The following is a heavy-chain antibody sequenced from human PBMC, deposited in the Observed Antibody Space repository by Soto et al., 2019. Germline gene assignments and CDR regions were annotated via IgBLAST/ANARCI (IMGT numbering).Heavy chain of an antibody. V-gene: IGHV3-21*01. J-gene: IGHJ1*01. D-gene: IGHD6-19*01. CDR1: GFTFISYS. CDR3: ARGVAVADEYFQH. CDR2: ISSSSSYI. Sequence: GGSLRLSCAASGFTFISYSMNWVLQAPGKGLEWVSSISSSSSYIYYADSVKGRFTISRDNAKNSLYLQMNSLRAEDTAVYYCARGVAVADEYFQHWGQGTLVTVSS.